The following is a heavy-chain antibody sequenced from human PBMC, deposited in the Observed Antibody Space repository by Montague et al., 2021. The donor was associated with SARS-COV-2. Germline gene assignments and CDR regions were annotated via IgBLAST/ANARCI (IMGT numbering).Heavy chain of an antibody. Sequence: SETLSLTCTVSGGSIMRSDYYWGWIRQAPGKGLEWIGSIYYSGSTIYTPSLKTRLSMSIDKSKNQFSLRLNSVTAADTSMYYCARQETGDPAFGDWGQGTLVTVSS. V-gene: IGHV4-39*01. CDR3: ARQETGDPAFGD. CDR2: IYYSGST. CDR1: GGSIMRSDYY. J-gene: IGHJ4*02. D-gene: IGHD7-27*01.